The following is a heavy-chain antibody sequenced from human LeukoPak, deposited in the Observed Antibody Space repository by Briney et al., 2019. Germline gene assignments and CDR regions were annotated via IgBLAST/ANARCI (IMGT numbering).Heavy chain of an antibody. D-gene: IGHD4-17*01. CDR3: ARYYGDYEYYFDY. V-gene: IGHV1-18*01. J-gene: IGHJ4*02. Sequence: ASVTVSCKASGGTFSSYAISWVRQAPGQGLEWMGWISAYNGNTNYAQKLQGRVTMTTDTSTSTAYMELRSLRSDDTAVYYCARYYGDYEYYFDYWGQGTLVTVSS. CDR2: ISAYNGNT. CDR1: GGTFSSYA.